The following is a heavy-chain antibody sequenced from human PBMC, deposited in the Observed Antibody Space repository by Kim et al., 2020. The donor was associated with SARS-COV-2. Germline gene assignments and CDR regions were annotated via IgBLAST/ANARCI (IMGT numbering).Heavy chain of an antibody. D-gene: IGHD3-16*02. J-gene: IGHJ4*02. CDR1: GFTFSSYA. CDR3: AKISGDYDYVWGSYRHDGFDY. Sequence: GGSLRLSCAASGFTFSSYAMSWVRQAPGKGLEWVSAISGSGGSTYYADSVKGRFTISRDNSKNTLYLQMNSLRAEDTAVYYCAKISGDYDYVWGSYRHDGFDYWGQGTLVTVSS. V-gene: IGHV3-23*01. CDR2: ISGSGGST.